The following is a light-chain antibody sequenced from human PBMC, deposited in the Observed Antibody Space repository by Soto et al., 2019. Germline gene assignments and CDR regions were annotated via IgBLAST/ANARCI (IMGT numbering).Light chain of an antibody. CDR3: QQSYRSPPT. V-gene: IGKV1-39*01. Sequence: DIQMTQSPSSLSASVGDRVTITCRASQSISSKLNWYQQRPGKVPKLLIYDASSLQSGVPSRFSGSGSGTDFTLTISSLQPEDFATYYCQQSYRSPPTFGQGTNVEIK. CDR1: QSISSK. CDR2: DAS. J-gene: IGKJ1*01.